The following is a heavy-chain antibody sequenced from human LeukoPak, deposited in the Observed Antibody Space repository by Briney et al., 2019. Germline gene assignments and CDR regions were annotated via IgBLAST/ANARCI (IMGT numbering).Heavy chain of an antibody. D-gene: IGHD4-23*01. J-gene: IGHJ6*03. Sequence: SETLSLTYTVSGGSFTSRTFYWGRIRQPPGKGLEWIGNIDYSGSTYYNPSLKSRVTISVDTSKDQFSLNMNSVTAADTAVYYSARLSDYGGACFNYYMDVRGIGTTVTVSS. CDR3: ARLSDYGGACFNYYMDV. CDR2: IDYSGST. CDR1: GGSFTSRTFY. V-gene: IGHV4-39*01.